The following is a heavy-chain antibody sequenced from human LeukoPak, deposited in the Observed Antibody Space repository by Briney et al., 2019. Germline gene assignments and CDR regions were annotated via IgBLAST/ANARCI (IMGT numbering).Heavy chain of an antibody. D-gene: IGHD3-3*01. V-gene: IGHV3-73*01. CDR3: ARGIYGFWSGYYDNDYYGMDV. Sequence: PGGSLRLSCEASGFIFSGSAIHWVRQASGRGLEWVGRIRNKANSYGTAYAASVKGRFTISRDDSKNTAYLQMNSLRTDDTAVYYCARGIYGFWSGYYDNDYYGMDVWGQGTTVTVSS. CDR2: IRNKANSYGT. CDR1: GFIFSGSA. J-gene: IGHJ6*02.